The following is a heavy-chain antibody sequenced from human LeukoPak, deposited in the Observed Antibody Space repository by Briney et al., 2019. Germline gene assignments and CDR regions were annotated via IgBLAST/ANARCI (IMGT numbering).Heavy chain of an antibody. CDR1: GFTFSSYE. CDR2: ISSSGSAI. D-gene: IGHD3-10*01. Sequence: RPGGSLRLSCAASGFTFSSYEMNWVRQAPGKGLEWVSYISSSGSAIYYADSVKGRFTISRDNAKNSLYLQMNGLRAEDTAVYYCARNNYYGSGRGQGTLVTVSS. CDR3: ARNNYYGSG. V-gene: IGHV3-48*03. J-gene: IGHJ4*02.